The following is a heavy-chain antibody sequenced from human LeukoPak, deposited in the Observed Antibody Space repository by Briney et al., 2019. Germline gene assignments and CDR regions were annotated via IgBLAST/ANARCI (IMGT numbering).Heavy chain of an antibody. CDR3: ARHPKLLLWFGGRGDYFDY. V-gene: IGHV4-34*01. J-gene: IGHJ4*02. Sequence: PSETLSLTCAVYGGSFSGYYWSWLRQPPGKGLEWIGEINHSGSTNYNPSLKSRVTISVDTSKNQFSLKLSSVTAADTAVYYCARHPKLLLWFGGRGDYFDYWGQGTLVTVSS. CDR2: INHSGST. D-gene: IGHD3-10*01. CDR1: GGSFSGYY.